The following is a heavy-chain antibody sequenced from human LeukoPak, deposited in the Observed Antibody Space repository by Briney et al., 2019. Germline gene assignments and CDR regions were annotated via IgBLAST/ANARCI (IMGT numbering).Heavy chain of an antibody. CDR3: ARELVDTAMVAVYYYYGMDV. V-gene: IGHV3-66*01. D-gene: IGHD5-18*01. CDR2: IYSGGST. Sequence: GGSLRLSCAASGFTVSSNYMGWVRQAPGKGLEWVSVIYSGGSTYYADSVKGRFTISRDNSKNTLYLQMNSLRAEDTAVYYCARELVDTAMVAVYYYYGMDVWGQGTTVTGSS. J-gene: IGHJ6*02. CDR1: GFTVSSNY.